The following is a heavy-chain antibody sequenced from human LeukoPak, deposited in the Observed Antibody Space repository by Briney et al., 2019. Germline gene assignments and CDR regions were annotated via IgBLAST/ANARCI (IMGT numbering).Heavy chain of an antibody. CDR3: AADRNSGYDSTFDP. Sequence: SVKVSCKASGFTFTSSAMQWVRQARGQRLEWIGWIVVGSGNTNYAQKFQERVTITRDMSTSTAYMELSSLRSEDTAVYYCAADRNSGYDSTFDPWGQGTLVTVSS. CDR2: IVVGSGNT. V-gene: IGHV1-58*02. CDR1: GFTFTSSA. D-gene: IGHD5-12*01. J-gene: IGHJ5*02.